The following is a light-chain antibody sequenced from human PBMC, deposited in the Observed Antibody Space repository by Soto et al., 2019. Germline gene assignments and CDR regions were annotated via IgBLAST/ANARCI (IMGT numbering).Light chain of an antibody. Sequence: EIELTQSPATLSLSPGERATLSCRASQSVSSYLAWYQQKPGQAPRLLIYDASNRATGIPARFSGSGSGTDFTLTISSLEPEDFAVYYCQQRSNWPPNLTFGGGTKVEIK. CDR3: QQRSNWPPNLT. V-gene: IGKV3-11*01. CDR1: QSVSSY. J-gene: IGKJ4*01. CDR2: DAS.